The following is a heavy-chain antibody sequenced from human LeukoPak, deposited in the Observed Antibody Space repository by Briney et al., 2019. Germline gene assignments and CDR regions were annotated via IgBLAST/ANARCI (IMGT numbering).Heavy chain of an antibody. CDR3: ARERDYGDSFFDY. V-gene: IGHV4-59*01. Sequence: SETLSLTYTVSGGSIVTYYWSWIRQPPGKGLEWIGYIYYSGSTNYNPSLKSRVTISLDTSKNQFSLKLSSVTAADTALYYCARERDYGDSFFDYWGQGTLVTVSS. CDR1: GGSIVTYY. J-gene: IGHJ4*02. D-gene: IGHD4-17*01. CDR2: IYYSGST.